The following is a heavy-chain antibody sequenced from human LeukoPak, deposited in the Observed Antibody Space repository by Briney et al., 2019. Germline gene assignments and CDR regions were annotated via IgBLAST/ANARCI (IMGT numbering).Heavy chain of an antibody. V-gene: IGHV4-38-2*01. CDR3: GRYDSRGSASTRFDY. CDR1: GYSLGKNYY. D-gene: IGHD3-16*01. J-gene: IGHJ4*02. Sequence: SETLSLTCAVSGYSLGKNYYWGWIRQPPGKGLEWIGRIFGTGSTSYNPSLMNRVTMSVDKSKNHFSLKLTSLTAADTAVYYCGRYDSRGSASTRFDYWGQGILVTISS. CDR2: IFGTGST.